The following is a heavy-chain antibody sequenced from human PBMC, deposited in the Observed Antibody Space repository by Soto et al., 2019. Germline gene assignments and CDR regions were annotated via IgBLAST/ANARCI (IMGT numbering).Heavy chain of an antibody. J-gene: IGHJ6*02. V-gene: IGHV1-2*04. CDR1: GYTFTGYY. D-gene: IGHD6-19*01. Sequence: ASVKASCKASGYTFTGYYMHWVRQAPGQGLEWMGWINPNSGGTNYAQKFQGWVTMTRDTSISTAYMELSRLRSDDTAVYYCARDFIDSGWLPDYGMDVWGQGTTVTVSS. CDR3: ARDFIDSGWLPDYGMDV. CDR2: INPNSGGT.